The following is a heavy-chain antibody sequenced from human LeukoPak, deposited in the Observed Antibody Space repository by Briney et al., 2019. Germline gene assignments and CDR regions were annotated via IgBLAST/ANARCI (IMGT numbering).Heavy chain of an antibody. CDR3: ARGRTKGGGNSRPRHRGHYAMDV. CDR2: INHSGST. J-gene: IGHJ6*02. V-gene: IGHV4-34*01. CDR1: GGSFSGYY. D-gene: IGHD4-23*01. Sequence: SETLSLTCAVYGGSFSGYYWSWIRQPPGKGLEWIGEINHSGSTNYNPSLKSRVTISVDTSKNQFSLKLSSVTAADTAVYYCARGRTKGGGNSRPRHRGHYAMDVWGQGTTVTVSS.